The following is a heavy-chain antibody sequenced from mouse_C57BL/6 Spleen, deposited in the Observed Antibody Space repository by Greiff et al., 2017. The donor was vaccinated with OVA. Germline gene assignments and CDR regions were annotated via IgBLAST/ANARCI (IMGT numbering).Heavy chain of an antibody. D-gene: IGHD1-1*01. CDR3: AITTVVATDDY. V-gene: IGHV1-81*01. J-gene: IGHJ2*01. CDR2: IYPRSGNT. Sequence: VQRVESGAELARPGASVKLSCKASGYTFTSYGISWVKQRTGQGLEWIGEIYPRSGNTYYNEKFKGKATLTADKSSSTAYMELRSLTSEDSAVYFCAITTVVATDDYWGQGTTLTVSS. CDR1: GYTFTSYG.